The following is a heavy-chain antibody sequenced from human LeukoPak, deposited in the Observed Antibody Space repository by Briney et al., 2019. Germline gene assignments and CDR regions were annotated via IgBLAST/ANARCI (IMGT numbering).Heavy chain of an antibody. CDR1: GFTFSSYG. V-gene: IGHV3-30*02. D-gene: IGHD3-9*01. CDR2: IRYDGSNK. Sequence: GGSLRLSCAASGFTFSSYGMHWVRQAPGKGLEWVAFIRYDGSNKYYADSVKGRFTISRDNAKNSLYLQMNSLRAEDTAVYYCARDGGFESYDILTGYYGMRIPFDYWGQGTLVTVSS. CDR3: ARDGGFESYDILTGYYGMRIPFDY. J-gene: IGHJ4*02.